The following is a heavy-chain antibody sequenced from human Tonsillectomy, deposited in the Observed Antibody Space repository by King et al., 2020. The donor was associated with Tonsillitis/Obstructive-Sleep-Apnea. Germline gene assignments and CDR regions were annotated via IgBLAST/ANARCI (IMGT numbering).Heavy chain of an antibody. CDR1: GFTFDDYA. J-gene: IGHJ4*02. D-gene: IGHD3-16*01. CDR3: AKGLGGNFDY. CDR2: ISWNSGSI. Sequence: VQLVESGGGLVQPGRSLRLSCAASGFTFDDYAMHWVRQAPGKGLEWVSGISWNSGSIGYADSVKGRFTISRDKAKNSLYMQMNSLRAEDTALYYCAKGLGGNFDYWGQGTLVTVSS. V-gene: IGHV3-9*01.